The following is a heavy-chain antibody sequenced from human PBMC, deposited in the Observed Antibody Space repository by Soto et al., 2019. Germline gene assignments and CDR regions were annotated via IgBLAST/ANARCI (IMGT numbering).Heavy chain of an antibody. J-gene: IGHJ5*02. CDR1: GYTFSSYG. CDR2: INPSSGET. D-gene: IGHD6-13*01. CDR3: ARDWYPRFDP. V-gene: IGHV1-18*01. Sequence: QIRLVQSGGEVRTPGASVKVSCKASGYTFSSYGITWVRQAPGQGLEWLGWINPSSGETNYAQKFQGRVTVTTDTSTTTGYMELRNLTVADTAVYYCARDWYPRFDPWGQGTLVTVSS.